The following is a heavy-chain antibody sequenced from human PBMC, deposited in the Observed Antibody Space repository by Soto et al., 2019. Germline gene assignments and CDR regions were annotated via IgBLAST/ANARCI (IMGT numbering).Heavy chain of an antibody. CDR3: ARGGGTVVDFWSGDNYYYGMDV. Sequence: QVQLVESGGGVVQPGRSLRLSCAASGFTFSSYGMHWVRQAPGKGLARGAVIWYDGSNKYYADSVKGGFTISRDNSKSTLNLQMNSLRAEDKAVYYCARGGGTVVDFWSGDNYYYGMDVWGQGTTVTVSS. CDR1: GFTFSSYG. CDR2: IWYDGSNK. V-gene: IGHV3-33*01. J-gene: IGHJ6*02. D-gene: IGHD3-3*01.